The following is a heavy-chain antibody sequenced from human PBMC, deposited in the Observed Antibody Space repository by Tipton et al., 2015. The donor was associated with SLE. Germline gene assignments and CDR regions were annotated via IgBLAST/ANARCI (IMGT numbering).Heavy chain of an antibody. CDR1: GGSISSHY. Sequence: TLSLTCTVSGGSISSHYWSWIRQTPGKGLEWIGTIRNGGDTFYNQSLQSRVTISVDTSKNQFSLRLTSVTAADTAVYYCARRNVEMARIDAFDIWGQGTMVTVSS. V-gene: IGHV4-59*04. CDR2: IRNGGDT. J-gene: IGHJ3*02. CDR3: ARRNVEMARIDAFDI. D-gene: IGHD5-24*01.